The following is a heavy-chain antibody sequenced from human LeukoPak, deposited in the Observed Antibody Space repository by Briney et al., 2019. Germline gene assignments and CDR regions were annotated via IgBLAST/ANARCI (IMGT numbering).Heavy chain of an antibody. D-gene: IGHD5-24*01. Sequence: PSETLSLTCTVSGGSISSSSRYWGWIRQPPGKGLEWIGSIYYSGTTYYSPSLKSRVTISVDTSKNQFSLKLSSVTAADTAVYYCAREDEFKRWLQLWGQGTLVTVSS. V-gene: IGHV4-39*07. CDR2: IYYSGTT. CDR1: GGSISSSSRY. J-gene: IGHJ4*02. CDR3: AREDEFKRWLQL.